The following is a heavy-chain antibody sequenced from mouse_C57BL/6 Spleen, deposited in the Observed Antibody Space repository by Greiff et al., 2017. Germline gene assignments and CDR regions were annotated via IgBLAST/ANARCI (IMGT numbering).Heavy chain of an antibody. CDR2: ISSGSSTI. J-gene: IGHJ4*01. V-gene: IGHV5-17*01. CDR1: GFTFSDYG. D-gene: IGHD2-14*01. Sequence: EVNVVESGGGLVKPGGSLKLSCAASGFTFSDYGMHWVRQAPEKGLEWVAYISSGSSTIYYADTVKGRFTISRDNAKNTLFLQMTSLRSEDTAMYYCARGYGGAMDYWGQGTSVTVSS. CDR3: ARGYGGAMDY.